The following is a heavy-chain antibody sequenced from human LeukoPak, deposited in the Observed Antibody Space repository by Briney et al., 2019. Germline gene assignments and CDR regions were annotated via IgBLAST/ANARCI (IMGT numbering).Heavy chain of an antibody. CDR3: ATVISSPDYYDSSGFDY. J-gene: IGHJ4*02. CDR2: FDPEDGET. CDR1: GYTLTELS. D-gene: IGHD3-22*01. V-gene: IGHV1-24*01. Sequence: GASVKVSCKVSGYTLTELSMHWVRQAPGKGLEWMGGFDPEDGETIHAQKFQGRVTMTEATSKDTAYMELSSLRSEDTAVYYCATVISSPDYYDSSGFDYWGQGTLVTVSS.